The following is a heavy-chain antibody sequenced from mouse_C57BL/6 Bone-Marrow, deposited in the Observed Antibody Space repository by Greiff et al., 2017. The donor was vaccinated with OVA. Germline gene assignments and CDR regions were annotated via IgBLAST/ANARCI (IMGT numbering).Heavy chain of an antibody. J-gene: IGHJ2*01. CDR3: ARGEQLRLSYFDF. V-gene: IGHV1-82*01. CDR1: GYAFSSSW. Sequence: QVQLKQSGPELVKPGASVKISCKASGYAFSSSWMNWVKQRPGKGLEWIGRIYPGDGDTNYNGKFKGKATLTADKSSSTAYMQLSSLTSEDSAVYFCARGEQLRLSYFDFWGQGTTLTVSS. D-gene: IGHD3-2*02. CDR2: IYPGDGDT.